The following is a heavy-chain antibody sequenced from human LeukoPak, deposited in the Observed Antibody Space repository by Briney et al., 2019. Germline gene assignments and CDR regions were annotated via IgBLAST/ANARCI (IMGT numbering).Heavy chain of an antibody. Sequence: SETLSLTGTVSGGSISSYYWSWIRQPPGKGLEWIGYIYYSGSTNYNPSLKSRVTISADTSKNQFSLKLSSVTAADTAVYYCARSGAAAGPSYYGMDVWGQGATVTVSS. CDR1: GGSISSYY. V-gene: IGHV4-59*01. D-gene: IGHD6-13*01. CDR2: IYYSGST. CDR3: ARSGAAAGPSYYGMDV. J-gene: IGHJ6*02.